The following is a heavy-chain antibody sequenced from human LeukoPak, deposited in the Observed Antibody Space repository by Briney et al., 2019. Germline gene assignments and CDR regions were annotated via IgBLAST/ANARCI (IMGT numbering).Heavy chain of an antibody. J-gene: IGHJ4*02. V-gene: IGHV4-59*01. D-gene: IGHD5-18*01. CDR1: GGSISSSY. CDR3: ARAVGTAMVSSFDY. Sequence: SETLSLTCTVSGGSISSSYWSWIRQPPGKGLEWIGYIYYSGSTNYNPSLKSRVTISVDTSKNQFSLKLSSVTAADTAVYYCARAVGTAMVSSFDYWGQGTLVTVSS. CDR2: IYYSGST.